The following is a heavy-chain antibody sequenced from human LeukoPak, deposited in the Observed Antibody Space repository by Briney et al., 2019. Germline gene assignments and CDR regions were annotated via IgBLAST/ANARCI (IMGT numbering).Heavy chain of an antibody. J-gene: IGHJ4*02. CDR3: ARDRGHHFDY. V-gene: IGHV3-30-3*01. Sequence: GRSLRLSCAASGFTFSSYAMHWVRQAPGKGLEWVAVLSYDGYDKYYADSVKGRFTISRDNSKNTLYLQMNSLRAEDTALYYCARDRGHHFDYWGQGTLVTVSS. CDR2: LSYDGYDK. CDR1: GFTFSSYA.